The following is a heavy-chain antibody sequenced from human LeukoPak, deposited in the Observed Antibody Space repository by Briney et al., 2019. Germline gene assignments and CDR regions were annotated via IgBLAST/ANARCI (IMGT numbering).Heavy chain of an antibody. Sequence: SGGSLRLSCAASGFALSTYWMTWVRQAPGQGLEWVANIKEDGSEKYYVDSVKGRFTISRDNARDSLCLQMNSLRVEDTAMYFCARDGYYDTSGLDYWGQGTLVTVSS. D-gene: IGHD3-22*01. CDR1: GFALSTYW. V-gene: IGHV3-7*01. J-gene: IGHJ4*02. CDR3: ARDGYYDTSGLDY. CDR2: IKEDGSEK.